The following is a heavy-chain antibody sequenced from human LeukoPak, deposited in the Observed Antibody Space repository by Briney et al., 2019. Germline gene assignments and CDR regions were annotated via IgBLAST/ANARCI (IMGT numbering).Heavy chain of an antibody. CDR3: ATIPWFGSYYYMDV. D-gene: IGHD3-10*01. Sequence: ASVKVSCKVSGYTLTELSMHWVRQAPGKGLEWMGGFDPEDGETIYAQKFQGRVTMTEDTSTDTAYMELSSLRSEDTAVYYCATIPWFGSYYYMDVWGKGTTVTVSS. CDR2: FDPEDGET. CDR1: GYTLTELS. J-gene: IGHJ6*03. V-gene: IGHV1-24*01.